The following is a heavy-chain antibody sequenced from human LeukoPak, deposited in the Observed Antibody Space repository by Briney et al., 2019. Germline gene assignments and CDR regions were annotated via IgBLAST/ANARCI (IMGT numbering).Heavy chain of an antibody. CDR3: ARCRTRGHDAFDI. CDR2: IYPGDSDT. Sequence: GESLKISFKGSGYSFTSYWIGWVRQMPGKGLEWMGIIYPGDSDTRYSPSFQGQVTISADKSISTSYLQWSSLKASDTAMYYCARCRTRGHDAFDIWGQGTMVTVSS. V-gene: IGHV5-51*01. J-gene: IGHJ3*02. CDR1: GYSFTSYW.